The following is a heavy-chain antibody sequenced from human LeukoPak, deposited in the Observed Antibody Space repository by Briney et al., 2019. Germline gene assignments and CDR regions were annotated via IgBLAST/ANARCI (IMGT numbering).Heavy chain of an antibody. D-gene: IGHD3-22*01. CDR1: GGSISSHY. J-gene: IGHJ4*02. CDR2: IYYSGST. Sequence: SETLSLTCSVSGGSISSHYWSWIRQPPGKGLEWIGYIYYSGSTKYNPSLKSRVTISVDTSKNQFSLKLSSVTAADTAVYYCARGYYYDSSGFDYWGQGTLVTVSS. V-gene: IGHV4-59*11. CDR3: ARGYYYDSSGFDY.